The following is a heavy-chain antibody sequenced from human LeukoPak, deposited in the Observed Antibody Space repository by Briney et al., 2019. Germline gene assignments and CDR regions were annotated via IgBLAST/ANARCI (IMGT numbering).Heavy chain of an antibody. D-gene: IGHD2-2*01. CDR2: FIPVSGTV. CDR3: TRGSAWYCSTTACLNWFDS. Sequence: GASVKVSCKASGVTFSKDVLNWVRQAPGRGLERMGGFIPVSGTVQYAQRFLGRVTITADESMSTVYMELSSLSSEDTAVYYCTRGSAWYCSTTACLNWFDSWGQGTLVIVSS. CDR1: GVTFSKDV. V-gene: IGHV1-69*13. J-gene: IGHJ5*01.